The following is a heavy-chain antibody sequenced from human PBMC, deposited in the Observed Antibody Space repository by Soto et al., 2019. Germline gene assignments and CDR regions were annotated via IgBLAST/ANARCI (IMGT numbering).Heavy chain of an antibody. D-gene: IGHD3-10*01. J-gene: IGHJ4*02. CDR2: IWYDGSNK. V-gene: IGHV3-33*01. CDR3: ARDYGSGSYSPVLYYFDY. CDR1: GFTFSSYG. Sequence: GSLRLSCAASGFTFSSYGMHWVRQAPGKGLEWVAVIWYDGSNKYYADSVKGRFTISRDNSKNTLYLQMNSLRAEDTAVYYCARDYGSGSYSPVLYYFDYWGQGTLVTVSS.